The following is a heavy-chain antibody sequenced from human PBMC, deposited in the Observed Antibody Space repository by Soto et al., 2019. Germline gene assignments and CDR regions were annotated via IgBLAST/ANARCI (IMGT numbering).Heavy chain of an antibody. CDR2: INVGNGGT. CDR3: ARQDAFDV. V-gene: IGHV1-3*01. J-gene: IGHJ3*01. CDR1: GYTFSSYG. Sequence: SVKVSCKASGYTFSSYGMHWVRQAPGHRLEWMGWINVGNGGTAYSQKFRPRVTITRDTTASTAYMELNSLISEDTAVYYCARQDAFDVWGQGTMVPVSS.